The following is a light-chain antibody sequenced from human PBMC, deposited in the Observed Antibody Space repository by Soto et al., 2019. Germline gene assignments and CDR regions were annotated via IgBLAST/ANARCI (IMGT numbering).Light chain of an antibody. CDR1: QSVSSNY. Sequence: EIVLTQSPGTLSLSPGERATLSCRASQSVSSNYLAWYQRKPGQAPRLLIYGASSRATGIPNRFSGSGSGTDFTLSITSLEAEDFVVYYCQQYGSSPPTFGQGTKVEIK. J-gene: IGKJ1*01. CDR3: QQYGSSPPT. CDR2: GAS. V-gene: IGKV3-20*01.